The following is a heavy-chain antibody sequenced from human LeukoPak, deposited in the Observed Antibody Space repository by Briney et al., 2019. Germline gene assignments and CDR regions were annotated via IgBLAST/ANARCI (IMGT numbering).Heavy chain of an antibody. J-gene: IGHJ4*02. CDR3: AREQQLFDY. V-gene: IGHV4-38-2*02. Sequence: PSETLSLTCAVSGYSISSGYYWGWIRQPPGKGLEWIGSIYHSGSTYYNPSLKSRVTISVDTSKNQFSLKLSSVTAADTAVYYCAREQQLFDYWGRGTLVTVSS. CDR1: GYSISSGYY. CDR2: IYHSGST. D-gene: IGHD6-13*01.